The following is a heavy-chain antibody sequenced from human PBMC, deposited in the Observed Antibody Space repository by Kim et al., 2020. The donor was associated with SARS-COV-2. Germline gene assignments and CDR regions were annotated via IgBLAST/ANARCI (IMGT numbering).Heavy chain of an antibody. V-gene: IGHV4-31*03. D-gene: IGHD5-12*01. J-gene: IGHJ2*01. CDR2: IYYSGST. Sequence: SETLSLTCTVSGGSISSGGYYWSWIRQHPGKGLEWIGYIYYSGSTYYNPSLKSRVTISVDTSKNQFSLKLSSVTAADTAVYYCARTKGGSNIGHWYFDLWGRGTLVTVSS. CDR3: ARTKGGSNIGHWYFDL. CDR1: GGSISSGGYY.